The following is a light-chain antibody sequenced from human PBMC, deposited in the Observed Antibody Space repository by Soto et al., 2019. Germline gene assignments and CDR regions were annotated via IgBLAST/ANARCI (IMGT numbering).Light chain of an antibody. CDR2: EVS. Sequence: QSALTQPASVSGSPGQSITISCSGTSSDVGGYKYVSWYQQHPGKAPKLMIYEVSYRPSGVSNRFSGSKSGNTASLTISGLQAEDEADYYCSSYTTSNTIVFGTGTKLTVL. V-gene: IGLV2-14*01. J-gene: IGLJ1*01. CDR3: SSYTTSNTIV. CDR1: SSDVGGYKY.